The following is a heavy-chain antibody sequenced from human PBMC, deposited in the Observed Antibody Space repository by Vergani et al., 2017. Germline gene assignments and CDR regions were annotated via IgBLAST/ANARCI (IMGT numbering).Heavy chain of an antibody. CDR3: ARDHHDYGDYVDY. CDR1: GFTFSSYS. V-gene: IGHV3-48*01. Sequence: EVQLVESGGGLVQPGGSLRLSCAASGFTFSSYSMNWVRQAPGKGLEWVSYISSSSTIYYADSVKGRFTISRDNAKNSLYLQMNSLRAEDTAVYYCARDHHDYGDYVDYWGQGTLVTVSS. D-gene: IGHD4-17*01. J-gene: IGHJ4*02. CDR2: ISSSSTI.